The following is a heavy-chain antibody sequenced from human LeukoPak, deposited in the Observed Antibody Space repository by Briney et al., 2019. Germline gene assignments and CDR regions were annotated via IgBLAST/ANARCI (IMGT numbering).Heavy chain of an antibody. J-gene: IGHJ5*02. Sequence: GGSLRLSCAASGFTFSSYAMSWVRQAPGKGLEWVSAISGSGGSTYYADSVKGRFTISRDNSKNTLYLQMNSLRAEDTAVYYCAKDGGVLWFGEQLLTAPHWFDPWGQGTLVTVSS. CDR1: GFTFSSYA. V-gene: IGHV3-23*01. CDR3: AKDGGVLWFGEQLLTAPHWFDP. CDR2: ISGSGGST. D-gene: IGHD3-10*01.